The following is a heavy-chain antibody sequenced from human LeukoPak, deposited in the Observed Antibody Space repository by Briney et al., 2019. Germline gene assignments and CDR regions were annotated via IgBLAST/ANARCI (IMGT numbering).Heavy chain of an antibody. V-gene: IGHV4-59*01. CDR1: GGSISSYY. CDR2: IYYSGST. CDR3: ARLGAGAFDI. J-gene: IGHJ3*02. D-gene: IGHD1-26*01. Sequence: SETLSLTCTVSGGSISSYYWSWIRQPPGKGLEWIGYIYYSGSTNYNPSLKSRVTISVDTSKNQFSLKLSSVTAADTAVYYCARLGAGAFDIWGQGTMVTVSS.